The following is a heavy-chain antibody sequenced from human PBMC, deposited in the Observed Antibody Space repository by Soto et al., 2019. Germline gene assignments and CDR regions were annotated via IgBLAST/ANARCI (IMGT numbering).Heavy chain of an antibody. CDR1: GFTCSSYD. CDR3: AKATATGGGAFDI. Sequence: GGSLRLSCAASGFTCSSYDMSWVRQAPGKGLEWVSTILVGGSTHYPDSVKGRFTISRDNSKNTVFLQMNSLTAGDTAVYYCAKATATGGGAFDICGQGTMVAVSS. D-gene: IGHD2-8*02. CDR2: ILVGGST. J-gene: IGHJ3*02. V-gene: IGHV3-23*01.